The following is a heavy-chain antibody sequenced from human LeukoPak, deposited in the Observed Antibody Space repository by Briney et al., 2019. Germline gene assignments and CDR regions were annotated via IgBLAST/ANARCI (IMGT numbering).Heavy chain of an antibody. V-gene: IGHV3-7*01. J-gene: IGHJ1*01. CDR1: GFTFNGHW. CDR2: IRRDGGAK. CDR3: ATYSSLNAREFQY. D-gene: IGHD3-22*01. Sequence: GSLRLSCAASGFTFNGHWMSWVRQAPGKGLEWVATIRRDGGAKYYLDSVEGRFIISRDNAKNSLSLQMDSLRAEDTAVYYCATYSSLNAREFQYWGQGTLVTVSS.